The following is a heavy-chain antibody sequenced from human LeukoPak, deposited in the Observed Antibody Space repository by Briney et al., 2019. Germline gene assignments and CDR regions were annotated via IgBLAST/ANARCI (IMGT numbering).Heavy chain of an antibody. CDR1: GGSISSGGYY. J-gene: IGHJ3*02. V-gene: IGHV4-31*03. D-gene: IGHD4-17*01. CDR3: ARDRGDYTVTANDAFDI. Sequence: TSQTLSLTCTVSGGSISSGGYYWSWIRQHPGKGLEWIGYIYYSGSTYYNPSLKSRVTISVDTSKNQFSLKLSSVTAADTAVYYCARDRGDYTVTANDAFDIWGQGTMVTVSS. CDR2: IYYSGST.